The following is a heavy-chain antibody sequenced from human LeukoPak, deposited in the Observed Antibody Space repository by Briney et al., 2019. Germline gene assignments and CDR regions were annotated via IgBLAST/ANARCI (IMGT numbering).Heavy chain of an antibody. CDR2: SIWSGGST. CDR1: GFTFSSYA. J-gene: IGHJ4*02. D-gene: IGHD3-10*01. CDR3: ARDDYGSGSWNDY. Sequence: GGSLRLSCAASGFTFSSYAMSWVRQAPGKGLEWVSGSIWSGGSTGYADSVKGRFTISRDNAKNSLYLQMNSLRAEDTALYYCARDDYGSGSWNDYWGQGTLVTVSS. V-gene: IGHV3-20*04.